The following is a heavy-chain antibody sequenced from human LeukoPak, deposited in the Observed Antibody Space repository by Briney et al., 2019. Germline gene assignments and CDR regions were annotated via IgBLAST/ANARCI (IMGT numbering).Heavy chain of an antibody. V-gene: IGHV1-69*13. Sequence: ASVKVSCKASGYTFTSYAISWVRQAPGQGLEWMGGIIPIFGTANYAQKFQGRVTITADESTSTAYMELSSLRSEDTAVYYCAREAAAGNTLDYWGQGTLVTVSS. CDR2: IIPIFGTA. CDR3: AREAAAGNTLDY. J-gene: IGHJ4*02. D-gene: IGHD6-13*01. CDR1: GYTFTSYA.